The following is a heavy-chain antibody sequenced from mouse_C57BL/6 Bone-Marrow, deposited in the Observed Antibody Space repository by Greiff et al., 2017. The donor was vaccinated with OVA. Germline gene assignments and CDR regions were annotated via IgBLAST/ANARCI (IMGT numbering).Heavy chain of an antibody. V-gene: IGHV5-16*01. D-gene: IGHD1-1*01. CDR2: INYDGSST. CDR3: AREMTTGVATFYWYCDV. J-gene: IGHJ1*03. Sequence: DVKLVESEGGLVQPGSSMKLSCTASGFTFSDYYMAWVRQVPEKGLEWVANINYDGSSTYYLDSLKSRFIISRDNAKNILYLQMSSLKSEDTATYDCAREMTTGVATFYWYCDVWGTGTTVTVSS. CDR1: GFTFSDYY.